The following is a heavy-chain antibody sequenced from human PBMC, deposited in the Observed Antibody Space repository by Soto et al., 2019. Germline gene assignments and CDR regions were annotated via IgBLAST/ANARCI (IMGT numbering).Heavy chain of an antibody. J-gene: IGHJ3*02. D-gene: IGHD6-19*01. CDR3: ARGHAVWGHPYSLKGPIAVAGTGAFDI. CDR2: ISYDGSNK. V-gene: IGHV3-30-3*01. Sequence: GGSLRLSCAASGFTFSSYAMHWVRQAPGKGLEWVAVISYDGSNKYYADSVKGRFTISRDNSKNTLYLQMNSLRAEDTAVYYCARGHAVWGHPYSLKGPIAVAGTGAFDIWGQGTMVTVSS. CDR1: GFTFSSYA.